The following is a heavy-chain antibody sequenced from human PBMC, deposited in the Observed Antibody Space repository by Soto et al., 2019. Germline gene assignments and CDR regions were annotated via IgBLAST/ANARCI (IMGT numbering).Heavy chain of an antibody. CDR1: GASISSGPYS. D-gene: IGHD3-10*01. Sequence: QLQLHQSGSGLVRPSETLALTCTVSGASISSGPYSWSWLRQTPGKGLEWIGFLYHSGSTTYNPALKDRVTISIDKSNDQFSLRLNSMTSADTAVYFCAKGGIREGLKHLNTWGQGTLVAVSS. CDR2: LYHSGST. J-gene: IGHJ5*02. V-gene: IGHV4-30-2*01. CDR3: AKGGIREGLKHLNT.